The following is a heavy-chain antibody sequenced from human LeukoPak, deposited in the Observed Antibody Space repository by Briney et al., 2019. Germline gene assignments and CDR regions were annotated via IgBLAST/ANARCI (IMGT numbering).Heavy chain of an antibody. J-gene: IGHJ4*02. V-gene: IGHV3-7*01. CDR3: ARIGYSSSSFDY. Sequence: GGSLRLSCAASRFMFSNYWMSWVRQAPGKGLEWVANIKQDGSIKYYLDSVNGRFTVSRDNAKNSVYLQLNSLKFEDTSVFYCARIGYSSSSFDYWGQGTLVIVSS. CDR1: RFMFSNYW. D-gene: IGHD6-6*01. CDR2: IKQDGSIK.